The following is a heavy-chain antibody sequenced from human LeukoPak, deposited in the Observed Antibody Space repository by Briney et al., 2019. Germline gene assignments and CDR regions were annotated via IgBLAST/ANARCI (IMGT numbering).Heavy chain of an antibody. CDR1: GYTFTGYY. V-gene: IGHV1-2*06. J-gene: IGHJ6*02. Sequence: ASVKVSCKASGYTFTGYYMHWVRQAPGQGLEWMGRINPNSGGTDYAQKFQGRVTMTRDTSISTAYMELSRLRSDDTAVYYCARDPPVNYYYYGMDVWGQGTTVTVSS. CDR2: INPNSGGT. CDR3: ARDPPVNYYYYGMDV.